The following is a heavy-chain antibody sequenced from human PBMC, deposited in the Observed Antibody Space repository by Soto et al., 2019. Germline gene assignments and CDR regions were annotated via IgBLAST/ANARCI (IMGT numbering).Heavy chain of an antibody. V-gene: IGHV4-4*02. CDR1: GGSISSSNW. D-gene: IGHD3-22*01. CDR3: ARGGYYDSSGYYYVSNWFDP. J-gene: IGHJ5*02. CDR2: IYHSGST. Sequence: PSETLSLTCAVSGGSISSSNWWSWVRQPPGKGLEWIGEIYHSGSTNYNPSLKSRVTISVDKSKNQFSLKLSSVTAADTAVYYCARGGYYDSSGYYYVSNWFDPWGQGTLVTVSS.